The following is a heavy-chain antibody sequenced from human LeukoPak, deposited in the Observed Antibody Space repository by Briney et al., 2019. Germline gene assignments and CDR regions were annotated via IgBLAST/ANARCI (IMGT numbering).Heavy chain of an antibody. CDR1: GFTFSNAW. CDR3: TTADYGDHQFDY. CDR2: IKSKTDGGTT. V-gene: IGHV3-15*01. Sequence: GGSLRLSCAASGFTFSNAWMNWVRQAPGKGLEWVGRIKSKTDGGTTDYAAPVKGRFTISRDDSKNIPYLQLNSLKTDDTAVYYCTTADYGDHQFDYWGQGTLFTVSS. D-gene: IGHD4-17*01. J-gene: IGHJ4*02.